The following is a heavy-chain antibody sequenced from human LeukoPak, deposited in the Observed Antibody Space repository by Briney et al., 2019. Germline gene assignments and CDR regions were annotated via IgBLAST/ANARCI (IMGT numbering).Heavy chain of an antibody. J-gene: IGHJ5*02. Sequence: ASVKVSCKASGYTFTGYYTHWVRQAPGQGLEWMGWINPNSGGTNYAQKFQGRVTMTRDTSISTAYMELSRLRSDDTAVYYCARDGDSSSWYYWFDPWGQGTLVTVSS. CDR1: GYTFTGYY. V-gene: IGHV1-2*02. CDR2: INPNSGGT. D-gene: IGHD6-13*01. CDR3: ARDGDSSSWYYWFDP.